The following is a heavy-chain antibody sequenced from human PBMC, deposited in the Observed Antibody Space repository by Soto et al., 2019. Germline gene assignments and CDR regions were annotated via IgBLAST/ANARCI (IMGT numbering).Heavy chain of an antibody. CDR3: ARHSYAVAEDYYYGMDV. V-gene: IGHV5-51*01. J-gene: IGHJ6*02. D-gene: IGHD6-19*01. CDR2: IYPGDSDT. CDR1: GYSFTSYW. Sequence: PAESLKISCNGSGYSFTSYWIGWVRQMPWKGLEWMGIIYPGDSDTRYSPSFQGQVTISADKSISTAYLQWSSLKASDTAMYYCARHSYAVAEDYYYGMDVWGQGTTVTVSS.